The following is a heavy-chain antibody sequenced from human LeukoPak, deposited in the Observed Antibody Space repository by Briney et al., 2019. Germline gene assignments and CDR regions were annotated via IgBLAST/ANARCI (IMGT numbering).Heavy chain of an antibody. CDR1: GFTFSNYA. Sequence: PGGSLRLSCAASGFTFSNYAMSWVRQAPGKGLEWVAFIRYEGRNKHYADSVKGRFTISRDNSMNTLYLQMNSLRAEDTAVYYCARYRSVTTGKRFFDYWGQGTLVTVSS. J-gene: IGHJ4*02. V-gene: IGHV3-30*02. CDR2: IRYEGRNK. CDR3: ARYRSVTTGKRFFDY. D-gene: IGHD4-17*01.